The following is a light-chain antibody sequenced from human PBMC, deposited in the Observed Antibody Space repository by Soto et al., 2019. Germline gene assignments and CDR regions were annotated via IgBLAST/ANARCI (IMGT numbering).Light chain of an antibody. CDR3: QQSHSTPPA. V-gene: IGKV1-39*01. CDR1: QTIRRY. J-gene: IGKJ5*01. CDR2: CAS. Sequence: EIQMTQSPSSLSASVGDRVTIPCRASQTIRRYLNWYQQKPGKAPNLGIFCASTLQSGVPSRFSGRGSGTDFTLTISSLQPEDFATYFCQQSHSTPPAFGQGTRLEIK.